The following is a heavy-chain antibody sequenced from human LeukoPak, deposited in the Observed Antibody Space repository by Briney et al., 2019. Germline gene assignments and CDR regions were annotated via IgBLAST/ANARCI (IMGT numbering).Heavy chain of an antibody. Sequence: PSETLSLTCAVYGGSFSGYYWSWIRQPPGKGLEWIGSIYYSGSTYYNPSLKSRVTISVDTSKNQFSLKLSSVTAADTAVYYCARDTRRYYDFWSGYEDAFDIWGQGTMVTVS. D-gene: IGHD3-3*01. CDR2: IYYSGST. CDR3: ARDTRRYYDFWSGYEDAFDI. J-gene: IGHJ3*02. CDR1: GGSFSGYY. V-gene: IGHV4-34*01.